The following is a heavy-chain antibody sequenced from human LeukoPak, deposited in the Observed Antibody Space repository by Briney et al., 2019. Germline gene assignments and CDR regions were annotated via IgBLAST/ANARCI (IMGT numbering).Heavy chain of an antibody. V-gene: IGHV4-31*03. J-gene: IGHJ4*02. CDR2: IHPSGIT. Sequence: SETLSLTCTVSGGSLTIGHYYWTWIRQHPGKGLEWIGYIHPSGITDYIPSLQSRVTMSLDTSQNQFSLKLTSVTAADTAIYYCARGQDAFKTGYWGQGTLVTVSS. CDR3: ARGQDAFKTGY. D-gene: IGHD5-24*01. CDR1: GGSLTIGHYY.